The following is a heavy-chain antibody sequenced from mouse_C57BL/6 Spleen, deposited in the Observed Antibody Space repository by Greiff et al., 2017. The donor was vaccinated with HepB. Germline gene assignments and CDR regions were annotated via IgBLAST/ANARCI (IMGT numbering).Heavy chain of an antibody. CDR1: GYTFTDYY. CDR2: IYPGSGNT. D-gene: IGHD1-1*01. CDR3: ARSSSTWYFDV. V-gene: IGHV1-76*01. Sequence: QVQLQQSGAELVRPGASVKLSCKASGYTFTDYYINWVKQRPGQGLEWIARIYPGSGNTYYNEKFKGKATLTAEKSSSTAYMQLSSLTSEDSAVYFCARSSSTWYFDVWGTGTTVTVSS. J-gene: IGHJ1*03.